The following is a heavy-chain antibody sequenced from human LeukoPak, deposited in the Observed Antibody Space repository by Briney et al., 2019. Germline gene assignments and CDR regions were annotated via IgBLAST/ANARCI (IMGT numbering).Heavy chain of an antibody. Sequence: GGSLRLSCAASGFDFESYTMTWVRQAPGKGLEWVSLISATSSDINYAESVRGRFTITRDNAKNSLFLQMDSLRVEDPAIYYCAKGLFSAFDKYLDSWGQGTLVTVSS. CDR2: ISATSSDI. CDR1: GFDFESYT. CDR3: AKGLFSAFDKYLDS. D-gene: IGHD5-12*01. V-gene: IGHV3-21*04. J-gene: IGHJ4*02.